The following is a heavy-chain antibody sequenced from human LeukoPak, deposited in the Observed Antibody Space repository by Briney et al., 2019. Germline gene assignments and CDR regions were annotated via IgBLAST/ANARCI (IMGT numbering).Heavy chain of an antibody. D-gene: IGHD6-19*01. V-gene: IGHV3-33*01. CDR3: ARELEIAVAGTLGY. CDR1: GFTFSSYA. Sequence: GGSLRLSCAASGFTFSSYAMHWVRQAPGKGLEWVAVIWYDGSNKYYADSVKGRFTISRDHSKNTLYLQMKSLRAEDTAVYYCARELEIAVAGTLGYWGQGTLVTVSS. J-gene: IGHJ4*02. CDR2: IWYDGSNK.